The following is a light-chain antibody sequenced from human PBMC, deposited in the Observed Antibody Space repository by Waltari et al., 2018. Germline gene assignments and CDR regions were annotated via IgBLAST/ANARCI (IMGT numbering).Light chain of an antibody. Sequence: DIQMTRSPSSLSASLGDKVTITCQASHDIRDDLNWYQQKRGKAPKLLIYGASNLETGVSSRFSGGRSGTDFIFSINNVQPEDIGTYYCQQYHGLPLTFGGGTTVEI. V-gene: IGKV1-33*01. CDR3: QQYHGLPLT. CDR1: HDIRDD. J-gene: IGKJ4*01. CDR2: GAS.